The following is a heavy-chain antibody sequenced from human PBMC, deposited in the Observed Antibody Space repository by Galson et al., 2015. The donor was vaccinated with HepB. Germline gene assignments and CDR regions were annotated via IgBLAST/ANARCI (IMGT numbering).Heavy chain of an antibody. Sequence: SVKVSCKASGYTFKYYGVSWVRQAPGRGLEWMGRISGYNGDAMYAEKFQGRVILTTEISTTTAYMELRSLTADDTAVYYCARDPTAAVDKWNWLDPWGQGTLVTVSS. D-gene: IGHD5-12*01. V-gene: IGHV1-18*01. CDR3: ARDPTAAVDKWNWLDP. CDR1: GYTFKYYG. CDR2: ISGYNGDA. J-gene: IGHJ5*02.